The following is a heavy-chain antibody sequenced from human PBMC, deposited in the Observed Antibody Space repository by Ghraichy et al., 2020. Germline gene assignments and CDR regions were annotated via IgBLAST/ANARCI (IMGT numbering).Heavy chain of an antibody. V-gene: IGHV3-30*18. D-gene: IGHD3-22*01. J-gene: IGHJ4*02. CDR1: GFTFSSYG. CDR3: AKVKHSYDSTGYHDY. CDR2: TSHDGSDQ. Sequence: GGSLRLSCAASGFTFSSYGMHWVRQAPGKGLEWVAVTSHDGSDQNYADSLKGRFTISRDNSKNTLCLQMNSLRPEDTAVYYCAKVKHSYDSTGYHDYWGQGALVTVSS.